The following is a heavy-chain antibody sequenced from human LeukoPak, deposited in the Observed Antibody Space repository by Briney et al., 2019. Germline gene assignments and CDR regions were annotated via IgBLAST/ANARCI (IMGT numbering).Heavy chain of an antibody. Sequence: SVKVSCKASGYTFTSYDISWVRQAPGQGLELMGGIIPIFGTANYAQKFQGRVTITADESTSTAYMELSSLRSEDTAVYYCAILLERTGDLPDYWGQGTLVTVSS. CDR2: IIPIFGTA. D-gene: IGHD7-27*01. CDR3: AILLERTGDLPDY. CDR1: GYTFTSYD. J-gene: IGHJ4*02. V-gene: IGHV1-69*13.